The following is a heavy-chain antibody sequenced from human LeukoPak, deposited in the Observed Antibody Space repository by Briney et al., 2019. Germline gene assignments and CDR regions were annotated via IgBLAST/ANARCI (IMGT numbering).Heavy chain of an antibody. CDR3: ASQTHDCSGGSCYSVGYYFDY. D-gene: IGHD2-15*01. Sequence: PGGSLRLSCAASGFTFSSYEMNWVRQAPGKGLEWASYISSSGSTIYYADSVKGRFTISRDNAKNSLYLQMNSLRAEDTAVYYCASQTHDCSGGSCYSVGYYFDYWGQGTLVTVSS. J-gene: IGHJ4*02. CDR2: ISSSGSTI. V-gene: IGHV3-48*03. CDR1: GFTFSSYE.